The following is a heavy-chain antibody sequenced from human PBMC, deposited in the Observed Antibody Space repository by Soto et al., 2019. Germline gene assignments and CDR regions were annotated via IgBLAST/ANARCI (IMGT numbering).Heavy chain of an antibody. CDR1: GFTFSSYG. J-gene: IGHJ6*02. V-gene: IGHV3-30*18. Sequence: PGGSLRLSCAASGFTFSSYGMHGVRQAPGKGLEWVAVISYDGSNKYYADSVKGRFTISRDNSKNTLYLQMNSLRAEDTAVYFCAKNKGRKNSSSSPYYYGMDVWGQGTTVTVSS. CDR3: AKNKGRKNSSSSPYYYGMDV. D-gene: IGHD6-6*01. CDR2: ISYDGSNK.